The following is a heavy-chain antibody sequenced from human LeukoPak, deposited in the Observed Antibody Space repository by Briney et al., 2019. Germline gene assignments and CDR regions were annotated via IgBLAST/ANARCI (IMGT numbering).Heavy chain of an antibody. D-gene: IGHD6-13*01. V-gene: IGHV3-7*03. CDR3: ARLNIAAAVIDY. CDR2: IKQDGSEK. J-gene: IGHJ4*02. CDR1: GFTFSNYW. Sequence: GGSLRLSCAASGFTFSNYWMSWVRQAPGKGLEWVANIKQDGSEKYYVDSVRGRFTISRDNAKNSLYLQMNSLIAEDTAVYYCARLNIAAAVIDYWGQGTLVTVSS.